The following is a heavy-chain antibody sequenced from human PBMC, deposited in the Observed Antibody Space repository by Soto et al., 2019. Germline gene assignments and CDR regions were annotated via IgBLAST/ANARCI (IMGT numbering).Heavy chain of an antibody. Sequence: QVQLQESGPGLVKASETLSLTCTVSGTSMSGHFWSWMRQPPGKGLEWMGYGYYSWSTLYNPSLKRRVTISLDTSKNHFSLSLNSVTSADTAVYYCARGVYLSLVRTGWFDPWGQGTLVTVSS. CDR2: GYYSWST. D-gene: IGHD3-10*01. CDR3: ARGVYLSLVRTGWFDP. CDR1: GTSMSGHF. J-gene: IGHJ5*02. V-gene: IGHV4-59*11.